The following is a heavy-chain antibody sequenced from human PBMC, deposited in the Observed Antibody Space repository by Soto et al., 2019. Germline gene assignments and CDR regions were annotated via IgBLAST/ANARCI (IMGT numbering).Heavy chain of an antibody. CDR2: IYYSGST. CDR3: ARLDYYDSSGYYGPVFDY. CDR1: GGSISSYY. D-gene: IGHD3-22*01. V-gene: IGHV4-59*01. Sequence: LSLTCTVSGGSISSYYWSWIRQPPGKGLEWIGYIYYSGSTNYNPSLKSRVTISVDTSKNQFSLKLSSVTAADTAVYYCARLDYYDSSGYYGPVFDYWGQGTLVTVSS. J-gene: IGHJ4*02.